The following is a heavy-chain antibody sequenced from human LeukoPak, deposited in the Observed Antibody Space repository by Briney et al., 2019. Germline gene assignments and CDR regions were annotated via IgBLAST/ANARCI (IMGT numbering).Heavy chain of an antibody. J-gene: IGHJ4*02. CDR3: ARSASGPLDY. CDR1: GFTFTDYN. CDR2: ISSNDVYI. Sequence: GGSLRLSCAASGFTFTDYNLNWVRQAPGKGLEWVSAISSNDVYIYYADSVQGRFTVSRGNARNSLYLQMNSLRVDDTAVYYCARSASGPLDYWGQGTLVTVSS. V-gene: IGHV3-21*06. D-gene: IGHD2-8*02.